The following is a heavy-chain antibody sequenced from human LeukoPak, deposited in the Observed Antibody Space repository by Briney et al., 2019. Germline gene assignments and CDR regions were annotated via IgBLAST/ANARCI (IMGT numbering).Heavy chain of an antibody. D-gene: IGHD1-14*01. CDR3: ARDRYNRRYFDY. J-gene: IGHJ4*02. CDR2: ISYSGSTI. V-gene: IGHV3-48*01. Sequence: GGSLRLSCAASGFTFGSYSMNWVRQAPGKGLEWVSYISYSGSTIYYADSVKGRFTISRDNAKNSLYLQMNSLRAEGTAVYYCARDRYNRRYFDYWGQGTLVTVSS. CDR1: GFTFGSYS.